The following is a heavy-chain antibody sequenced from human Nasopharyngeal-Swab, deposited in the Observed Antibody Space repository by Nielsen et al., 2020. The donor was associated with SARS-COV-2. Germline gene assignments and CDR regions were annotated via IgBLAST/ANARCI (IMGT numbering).Heavy chain of an antibody. CDR3: ARAGRHYGSGRTWAFEI. V-gene: IGHV1-69*04. Sequence: SVKVSCKASGGTFSSYAISWVRQAPGQGLEWMGRIIPILGIANYAQKFKGRVTITADKSTSTAYMELSSLRSEDTAVYYCARAGRHYGSGRTWAFEIWGQGTMVTVSS. D-gene: IGHD3-10*01. CDR2: IIPILGIA. J-gene: IGHJ3*02. CDR1: GGTFSSYA.